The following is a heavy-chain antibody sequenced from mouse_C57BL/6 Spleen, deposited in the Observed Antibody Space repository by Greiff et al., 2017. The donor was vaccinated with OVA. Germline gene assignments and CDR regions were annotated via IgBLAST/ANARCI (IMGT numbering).Heavy chain of an antibody. CDR2: ISDGGSYT. CDR3: ARVHDGYYAMDY. D-gene: IGHD2-3*01. Sequence: EVQGVESGGGLVKPGGSLKLSCAASGFTFSSYAMSWVRQTPEKRLEWVATISDGGSYTYYPDNVKGRFTISRDNAKNNLYLQMSHLKSEDTAMYYCARVHDGYYAMDYWGQGTSVTVSS. CDR1: GFTFSSYA. V-gene: IGHV5-4*01. J-gene: IGHJ4*01.